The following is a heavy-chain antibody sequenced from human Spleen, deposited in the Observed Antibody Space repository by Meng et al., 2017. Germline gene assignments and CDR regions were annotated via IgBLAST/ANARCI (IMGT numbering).Heavy chain of an antibody. Sequence: QGQLQQGGAGLLKPSETLSLTCGVYGGAFIDYHWTWIRQSPEKGVEWVGEVHHSGSTNYSPSLKSRVTMSVDMYKKQFSLNLASVTAADTAVYYCGRGTISAAPAVDFWGQGTLVTVSS. CDR3: GRGTISAAPAVDF. CDR2: VHHSGST. CDR1: GGAFIDYH. D-gene: IGHD6-6*01. J-gene: IGHJ4*02. V-gene: IGHV4-34*01.